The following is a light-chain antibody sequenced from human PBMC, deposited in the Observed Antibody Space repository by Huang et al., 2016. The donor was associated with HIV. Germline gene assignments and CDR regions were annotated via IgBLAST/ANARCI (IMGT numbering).Light chain of an antibody. V-gene: IGKV3-15*01. CDR1: QSVSNN. J-gene: IGKJ1*01. Sequence: EIVMTQSPATLSVSPGERATLSCRASQSVSNNLAWYKQKPGQPPRLLRYGTATRATGIPARFRGSGSETEFTLTINSLQSEDFAVYYCQQYNNGPETFGQGSRVEIK. CDR3: QQYNNGPET. CDR2: GTA.